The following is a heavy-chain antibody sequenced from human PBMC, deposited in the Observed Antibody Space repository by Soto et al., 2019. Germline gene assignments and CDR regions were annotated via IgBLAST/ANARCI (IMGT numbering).Heavy chain of an antibody. CDR3: ARDRVRSSSSRTYYYYGIDV. D-gene: IGHD6-6*01. CDR1: GYTFTGYY. Sequence: ASVKVSCKASGYTFTGYYIHWVRQAPGQGLEWMGWINPNSGGTNYAQKFQGWVTMTRDTSISTAYMELSRLRSDDTAVYYCARDRVRSSSSRTYYYYGIDVWGQGTPVTVSS. J-gene: IGHJ6*02. CDR2: INPNSGGT. V-gene: IGHV1-2*04.